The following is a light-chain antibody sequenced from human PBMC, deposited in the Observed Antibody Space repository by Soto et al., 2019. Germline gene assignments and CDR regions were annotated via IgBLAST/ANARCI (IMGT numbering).Light chain of an antibody. V-gene: IGKV1-39*01. Sequence: EMTQSPSSLSASVGDRVIITCRASQSVDTYLNWYQQKPGEAPKFLIFGASNLQSGVPSTFSGCGSGPDFTLTISRLQPEDFATYYCQQLYNYPLTFGEGTRLEIK. CDR2: GAS. CDR3: QQLYNYPLT. CDR1: QSVDTY. J-gene: IGKJ5*01.